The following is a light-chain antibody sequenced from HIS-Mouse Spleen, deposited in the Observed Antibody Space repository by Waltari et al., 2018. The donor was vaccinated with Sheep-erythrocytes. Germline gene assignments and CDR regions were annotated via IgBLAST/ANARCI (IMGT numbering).Light chain of an antibody. J-gene: IGLJ2*01. V-gene: IGLV3-10*01. CDR2: EDS. CDR3: YSTDSSGNHRV. Sequence: SYELTQPPSVSVSPGQPARITCSGHALPTNYASWYQQKSGQAPVLVIYEDSKRPSGIPERFSGSSSGTMATLTISGAQVEDEADYYCYSTDSSGNHRVFGGGTKLTVL. CDR1: ALPTNY.